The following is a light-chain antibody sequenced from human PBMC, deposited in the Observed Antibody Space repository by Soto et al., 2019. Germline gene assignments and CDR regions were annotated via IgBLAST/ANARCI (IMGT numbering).Light chain of an antibody. V-gene: IGKV3-15*01. Sequence: ERVMTQSPATLSVXPGERATLSRRASQTVSSNLAWYQQKPGQAPRLLIYGASTRATGIPARFSGSGSGTEFTLTISSLQSEDFAVYYCQQYNNWPITFCQGTLLEI. CDR1: QTVSSN. J-gene: IGKJ5*01. CDR3: QQYNNWPIT. CDR2: GAS.